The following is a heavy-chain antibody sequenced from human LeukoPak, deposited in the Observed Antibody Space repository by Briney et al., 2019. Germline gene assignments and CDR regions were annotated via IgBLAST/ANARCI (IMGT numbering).Heavy chain of an antibody. J-gene: IGHJ5*02. CDR3: ARSGSYRFYNWFDP. CDR1: GGSFSGYY. CDR2: INHSGST. D-gene: IGHD1-26*01. V-gene: IGHV4-34*01. Sequence: SETLSLTCAVYGGSFSGYYWSWIRQPPGKGLEWIGEINHSGSTNYNPSLKSRVTISVDTSKNQFSLKLSSVTAADTAVYYCARSGSYRFYNWFDPWGQGTLITVSS.